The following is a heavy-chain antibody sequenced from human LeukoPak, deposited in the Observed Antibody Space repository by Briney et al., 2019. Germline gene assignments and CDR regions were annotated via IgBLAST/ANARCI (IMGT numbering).Heavy chain of an antibody. Sequence: SETLSLTCAVYGGSFSGYYWSWIRQPPGKGLEWIGEINHSGRTNYNPSLKCRVTISVDTSKNQFSLKLSSVTAADTAVYYCARGLNLRLRFLERGMDVWGQGTTVTVSS. CDR1: GGSFSGYY. J-gene: IGHJ6*02. CDR2: INHSGRT. V-gene: IGHV4-34*01. D-gene: IGHD3-3*01. CDR3: ARGLNLRLRFLERGMDV.